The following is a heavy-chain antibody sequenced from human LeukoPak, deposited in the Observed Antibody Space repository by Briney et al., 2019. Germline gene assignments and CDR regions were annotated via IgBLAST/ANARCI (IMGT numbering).Heavy chain of an antibody. D-gene: IGHD6-13*01. CDR2: IGSSGGSA. J-gene: IGHJ4*02. V-gene: IGHV3-23*01. Sequence: GGSLRLSCAASGFTFSSFAMSWVRGAPGKGLERVSAIGSSGGSAYYADSVKGRFTISRDNSKNTLYLQMNSLRAEDTAIYYCAKDLRGSNWYPFDYWGQGTLVTVSS. CDR3: AKDLRGSNWYPFDY. CDR1: GFTFSSFA.